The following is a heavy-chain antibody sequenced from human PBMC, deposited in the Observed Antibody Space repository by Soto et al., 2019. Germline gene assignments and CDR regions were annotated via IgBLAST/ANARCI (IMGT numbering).Heavy chain of an antibody. V-gene: IGHV1-69*01. Sequence: QVQLVQSGVEVKKPGSSVRVSCKASGDTFKNSVISWVRQAPGQGLEWMGGTIPRFGTTDYAQKFQGSHKNTADESTTTTYMEVNRLTSADPAVYYCVAELDFGKLSVVWGQGTTVIVSS. J-gene: IGHJ6*02. CDR3: VAELDFGKLSVV. CDR1: GDTFKNSV. D-gene: IGHD3-10*01. CDR2: TIPRFGTT.